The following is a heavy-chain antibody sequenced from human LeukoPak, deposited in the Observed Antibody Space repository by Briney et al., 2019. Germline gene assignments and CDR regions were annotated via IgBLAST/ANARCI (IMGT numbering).Heavy chain of an antibody. J-gene: IGHJ4*02. CDR2: INNDGRST. D-gene: IGHD3-10*01. CDR1: GFTFSSYW. CDR3: ARSYSGSYWYY. V-gene: IGHV3-74*01. Sequence: GGSLSLSCAASGFTFSSYWMHWVRQAPGKGLVWVSRINNDGRSTNYADSVMGRFTVSRDNAKNTLYLQMNSLRAEDTAVYYCARSYSGSYWYYWGQGTLVTVSS.